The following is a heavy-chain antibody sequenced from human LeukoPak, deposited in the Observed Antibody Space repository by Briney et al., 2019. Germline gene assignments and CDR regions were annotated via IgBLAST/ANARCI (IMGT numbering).Heavy chain of an antibody. Sequence: SGTLSLTCAVSGYSISSGYYWGWIRQPPGKGLEWIGSIYHSGSTYYNPSLKSRVTISVDTSKNQFSLKLSSVTAADTAVYYCARHAASGYSLDAFDIWGQGTMVTVSS. V-gene: IGHV4-38-2*01. D-gene: IGHD3-22*01. CDR3: ARHAASGYSLDAFDI. J-gene: IGHJ3*02. CDR2: IYHSGST. CDR1: GYSISSGYY.